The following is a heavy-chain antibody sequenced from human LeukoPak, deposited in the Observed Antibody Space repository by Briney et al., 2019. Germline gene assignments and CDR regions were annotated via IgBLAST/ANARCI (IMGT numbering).Heavy chain of an antibody. J-gene: IGHJ6*04. CDR1: CGSISSGDYY. CDR3: AREDIVVVPAAGYGMDV. CDR2: IYYSGST. V-gene: IGHV4-30-4*01. D-gene: IGHD2-2*01. Sequence: PSETLSLTCTVSCGSISSGDYYWSWIRQPPGKGLEWIGYIYYSGSTYYNPSLKSRVTISVDTSKNQFSLKLSSVTAADTAVYYCAREDIVVVPAAGYGMDVWGKGTTVTVSS.